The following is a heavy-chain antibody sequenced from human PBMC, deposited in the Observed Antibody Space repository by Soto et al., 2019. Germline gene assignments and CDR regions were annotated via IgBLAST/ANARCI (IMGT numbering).Heavy chain of an antibody. CDR1: GYTLTELS. D-gene: IGHD2-15*01. V-gene: IGHV1-24*01. J-gene: IGHJ5*02. CDR3: ATVACSGGSCYGNNWFDP. CDR2: FDPEDGET. Sequence: ASVKVSCEVSGYTLTELSMHWVRQAPGKGLEWMGGFDPEDGETIYAQKFQGRVTMTEDTSTDTAYMELSSLRSEDTAVYYCATVACSGGSCYGNNWFDPWGQGTLVTVSS.